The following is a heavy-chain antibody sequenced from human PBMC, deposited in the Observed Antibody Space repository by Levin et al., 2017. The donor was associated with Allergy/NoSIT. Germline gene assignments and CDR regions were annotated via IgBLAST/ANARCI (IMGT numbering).Heavy chain of an antibody. Sequence: TSETLSLTCAVSGGSISSGGYSWSWIRQPPGKGLEWIGYIYHSGSTYYNPSLKSRVTISVDRSKNQFSLKLSSVTAADTAVYYCARGRRRIAVAGGGAWFDYWGQGTLVTVSS. CDR1: GGSISSGGYS. CDR3: ARGRRRIAVAGGGAWFDY. V-gene: IGHV4-30-2*01. CDR2: IYHSGST. J-gene: IGHJ4*02. D-gene: IGHD6-19*01.